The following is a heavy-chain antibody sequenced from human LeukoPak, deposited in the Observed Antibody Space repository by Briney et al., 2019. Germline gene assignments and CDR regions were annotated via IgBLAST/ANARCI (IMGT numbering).Heavy chain of an antibody. Sequence: SVKVSCXASGGTFSSYAISWVRQAPGQGLEWMGGIIPIFGTANYAQKFQGRVTITTDESTSTAYMELSSLRSEDMAVYYCARDPQIYYDSSGYYYGGYWGQGTLVTVSS. CDR3: ARDPQIYYDSSGYYYGGY. J-gene: IGHJ4*02. CDR1: GGTFSSYA. CDR2: IIPIFGTA. V-gene: IGHV1-69*05. D-gene: IGHD3-22*01.